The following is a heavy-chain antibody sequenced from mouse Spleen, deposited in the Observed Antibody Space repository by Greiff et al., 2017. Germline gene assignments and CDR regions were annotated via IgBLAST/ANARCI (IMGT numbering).Heavy chain of an antibody. D-gene: IGHD1-1*01. Sequence: EVQLVESGGGLVKLGGSLKLSCAASGFTFSSYAMSWVRQTPEKRLEWVATISSGGGNTYYPDSVKGRFTISRDNAKNTLYLQMSSLKSEDTAMYYCARDFYYYGSSSDYWGQGTTLTVSS. J-gene: IGHJ2*01. CDR3: ARDFYYYGSSSDY. V-gene: IGHV5-9-3*01. CDR1: GFTFSSYA. CDR2: ISSGGGNT.